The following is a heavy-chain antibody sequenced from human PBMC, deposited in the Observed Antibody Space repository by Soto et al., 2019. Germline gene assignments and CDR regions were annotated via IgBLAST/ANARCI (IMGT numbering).Heavy chain of an antibody. CDR2: ISAYNGNT. Sequence: QVQLVQSGAEVKKPGASVKVSCKASGHTFTSYGISWLRQAPGQGLEWMGWISAYNGNTNYAQKLQGRVTMTTDTSTSTAYMELRSLRSDDTAVYYCARGYDFWSGYYTDPDYYYYYGMDVWGQGTTVTVSS. D-gene: IGHD3-3*01. J-gene: IGHJ6*02. CDR1: GHTFTSYG. V-gene: IGHV1-18*04. CDR3: ARGYDFWSGYYTDPDYYYYYGMDV.